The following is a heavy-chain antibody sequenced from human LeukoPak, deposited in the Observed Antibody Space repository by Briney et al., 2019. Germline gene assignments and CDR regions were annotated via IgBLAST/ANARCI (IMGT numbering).Heavy chain of an antibody. J-gene: IGHJ3*02. Sequence: PSETLSPTCTVSGGSISSGDYYWSWIRQPAGKGLEWIGRIYTSGTTNYNPSLKSRVTISVDTSKNQFSLKLSSVTAADTAVYYCARGEYCSSTSCSSSRGDALDIWGQGTMVTVSS. CDR1: GGSISSGDYY. CDR3: ARGEYCSSTSCSSSRGDALDI. D-gene: IGHD2-2*01. CDR2: IYTSGTT. V-gene: IGHV4-61*02.